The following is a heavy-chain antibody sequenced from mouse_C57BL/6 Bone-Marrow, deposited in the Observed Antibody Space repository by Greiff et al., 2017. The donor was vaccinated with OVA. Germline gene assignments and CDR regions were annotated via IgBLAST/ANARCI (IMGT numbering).Heavy chain of an antibody. CDR3: ARSGGRDYFDY. Sequence: EVQLQESGAELVKPGASVKLSCTASGFNLKDYYMHWVKQRTEQGLEWIGRIDPEDGETKYAPKFQGEATITADTSTNSAYLKLSSLTSADTSVYYCARSGGRDYFDYWGQGTTLTVSS. CDR2: IDPEDGET. J-gene: IGHJ2*01. D-gene: IGHD1-1*01. CDR1: GFNLKDYY. V-gene: IGHV14-2*01.